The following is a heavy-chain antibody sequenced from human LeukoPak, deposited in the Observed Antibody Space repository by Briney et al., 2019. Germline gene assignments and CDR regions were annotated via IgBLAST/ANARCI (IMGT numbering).Heavy chain of an antibody. CDR3: ARERAVVVDAFDI. D-gene: IGHD2-15*01. V-gene: IGHV3-74*01. CDR1: GFTFSSYW. J-gene: IGHJ3*02. Sequence: GGSLRLSCAASGFTFSSYWMHWVRRAPGKGLVWVSRINSDGSSTSYADSVKGRFTISRDNAKNTLYLQMNSLRAEDTAVYYCARERAVVVDAFDIWGQGTMVTVSS. CDR2: INSDGSST.